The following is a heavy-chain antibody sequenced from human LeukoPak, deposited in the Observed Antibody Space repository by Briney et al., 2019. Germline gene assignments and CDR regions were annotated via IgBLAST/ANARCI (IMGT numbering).Heavy chain of an antibody. D-gene: IGHD3-3*01. V-gene: IGHV3-21*01. Sequence: GGSLRLSCVVSGFSLSNYAMNWVRQAPGKGPEWVSYISSANSHIYYADSVKGRFIISRDNAKNSLYLQMNSLRAEDTAVYYCARDVMRFLEWVNWGQGTMVTVSS. CDR3: ARDVMRFLEWVN. J-gene: IGHJ4*02. CDR1: GFSLSNYA. CDR2: ISSANSHI.